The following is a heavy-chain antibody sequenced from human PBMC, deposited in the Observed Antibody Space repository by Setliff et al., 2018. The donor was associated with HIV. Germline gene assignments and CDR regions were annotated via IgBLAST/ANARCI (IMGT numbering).Heavy chain of an antibody. J-gene: IGHJ4*01. Sequence: GGSLRLSCAASGFTFNTFAMSWVRQAPGKGLEWVSVISGSGDRTFYADSVKGRFTISRDNSKNTLYLQINGLRVEDTAIYYCAKDGISGGAYPPYYFDYWGHGTLVTVSS. V-gene: IGHV3-23*01. D-gene: IGHD2-15*01. CDR3: AKDGISGGAYPPYYFDY. CDR1: GFTFNTFA. CDR2: ISGSGDRT.